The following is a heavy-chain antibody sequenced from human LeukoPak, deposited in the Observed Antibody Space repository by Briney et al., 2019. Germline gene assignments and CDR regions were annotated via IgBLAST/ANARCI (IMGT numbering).Heavy chain of an antibody. Sequence: PGGSLRLSCTASGFTFSGYAMHGVRQAPGKGLEWVAVIWYDGSNENYADSVKGRFSISRDGSKNTLDLQINSLRDEDTAVYYCARDEYGHGSLEYWGQGALVSVSS. J-gene: IGHJ4*02. V-gene: IGHV3-33*01. CDR1: GFTFSGYA. D-gene: IGHD4-17*01. CDR2: IWYDGSNE. CDR3: ARDEYGHGSLEY.